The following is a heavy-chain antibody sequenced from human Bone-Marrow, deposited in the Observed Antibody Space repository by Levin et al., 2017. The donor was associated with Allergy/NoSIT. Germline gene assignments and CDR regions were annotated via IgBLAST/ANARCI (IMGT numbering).Heavy chain of an antibody. Sequence: GGFLRLSCAASGFTFTSYWMTWVRQAPGKGPEWVANINQDGSGKYYMDSVKGRFTISRDNAKNSLYLQMNSLRAEDTAVYYCARSLDYWGQGTLVTVSS. CDR3: ARSLDY. CDR1: GFTFTSYW. V-gene: IGHV3-7*01. CDR2: INQDGSGK. J-gene: IGHJ4*02.